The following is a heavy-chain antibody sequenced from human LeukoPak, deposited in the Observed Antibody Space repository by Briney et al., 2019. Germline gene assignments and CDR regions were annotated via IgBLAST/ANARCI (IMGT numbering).Heavy chain of an antibody. CDR3: ARDGARRSSWALTYYYYYGMDV. CDR2: IWYDGSNK. CDR1: GFTFSSYG. V-gene: IGHV3-33*01. D-gene: IGHD6-13*01. J-gene: IGHJ6*02. Sequence: PGGSLRLSCAASGFTFSSYGMHWVRQAPGKGLEWVAVIWYDGSNKYYADSVKGRFTISRDNSKNTLYLQMNSLRAEDTAVYYCARDGARRSSWALTYYYYYGMDVWGQGTTVTVSS.